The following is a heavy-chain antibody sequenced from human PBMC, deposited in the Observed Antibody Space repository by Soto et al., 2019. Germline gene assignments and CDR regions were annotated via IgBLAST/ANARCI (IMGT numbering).Heavy chain of an antibody. V-gene: IGHV4-59*12. Sequence: SQTQSLPCTVSGVSFTTYYWSWIRQSPGKGLEWIGYISYSGSTYYNPSLKSRVTISVDKSNNHFSLNLRSVSAADTAVYYCASKPYNWNTWMIYWGPGILVTVSS. CDR2: ISYSGST. CDR1: GVSFTTYY. J-gene: IGHJ4*02. D-gene: IGHD1-20*01. CDR3: ASKPYNWNTWMIY.